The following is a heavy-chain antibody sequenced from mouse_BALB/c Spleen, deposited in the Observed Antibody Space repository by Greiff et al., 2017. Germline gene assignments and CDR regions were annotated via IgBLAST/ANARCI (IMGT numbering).Heavy chain of an antibody. J-gene: IGHJ3*01. V-gene: IGHV5-4*02. CDR2: ISDGGSYT. D-gene: IGHD1-1*01. CDR1: GFTFSDYY. CDR3: AGDYYGRSQESWFAY. Sequence: EVQGVESGGGLVKPGGSLKLSCAASGFTFSDYYMYWVRQTPEKRLEWVATISDGGSYTYYPDSVKGRFTISRDNAKNNLYLQMSSLKSEDTAMYDCAGDYYGRSQESWFAYWGQGTLVTVSA.